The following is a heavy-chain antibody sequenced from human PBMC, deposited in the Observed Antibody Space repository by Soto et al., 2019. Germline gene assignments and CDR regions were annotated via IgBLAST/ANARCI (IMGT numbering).Heavy chain of an antibody. Sequence: SETLSLTCTVSGGSISSYYWSWIRQPPGKGLEWIGYIYYSGSTNYNPSLKSRVTISVDTSKNQFSLKLSSVTAADTAVYSCPRKLYYSDGSVYYPRGGMAVGGQGPPATVS. V-gene: IGHV4-59*01. D-gene: IGHD3-22*01. CDR2: IYYSGST. CDR3: PRKLYYSDGSVYYPRGGMAV. J-gene: IGHJ6*02. CDR1: GGSISSYY.